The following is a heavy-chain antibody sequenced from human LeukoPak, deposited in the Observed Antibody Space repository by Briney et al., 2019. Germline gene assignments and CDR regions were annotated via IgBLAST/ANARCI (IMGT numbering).Heavy chain of an antibody. J-gene: IGHJ4*02. Sequence: PSETLSLTCAVYGGSFSGYYWSWIRQPPGKGLEWIGGINHSGSTNYNPSLKSRVTISVDTSKNQFSLKLSSVTAADTAVYYCARVGGEYYDFWSGYHGTVDYWGQGTLVTVSS. D-gene: IGHD3-3*01. CDR3: ARVGGEYYDFWSGYHGTVDY. V-gene: IGHV4-34*01. CDR1: GGSFSGYY. CDR2: INHSGST.